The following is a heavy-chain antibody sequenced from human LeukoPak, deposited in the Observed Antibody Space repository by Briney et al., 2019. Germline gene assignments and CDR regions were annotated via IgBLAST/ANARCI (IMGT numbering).Heavy chain of an antibody. CDR3: ARYEAVAGVFDY. CDR1: GASVSGSAYY. V-gene: IGHV4-39*01. Sequence: SETLSLTCTVSGASVSGSAYYWGWIRQPPGKGLEWIGNIYYSGSTYYNESLESRVTISIDTSKNQFSLKLNSVTAADTAVYYCARYEAVAGVFDYWGQGTLVTVSS. J-gene: IGHJ4*02. D-gene: IGHD6-19*01. CDR2: IYYSGST.